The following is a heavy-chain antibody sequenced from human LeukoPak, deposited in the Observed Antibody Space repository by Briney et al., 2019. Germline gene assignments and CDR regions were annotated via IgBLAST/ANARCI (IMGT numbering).Heavy chain of an antibody. CDR3: ARSWLLRFVCAFDI. Sequence: PSETLSLTCAVYGGSFSGYYWSWIRQPPGKGLEWIGEINHSGSTNYNPSLKSRVTISVDTSKNQFSLKLSSVTAADTAVYYCARSWLLRFVCAFDIWGQGTMVTVSS. V-gene: IGHV4-34*01. D-gene: IGHD6-19*01. J-gene: IGHJ3*02. CDR2: INHSGST. CDR1: GGSFSGYY.